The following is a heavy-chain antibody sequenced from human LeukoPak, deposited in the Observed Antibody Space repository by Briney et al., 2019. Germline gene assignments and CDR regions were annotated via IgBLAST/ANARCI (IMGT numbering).Heavy chain of an antibody. J-gene: IGHJ6*02. CDR1: GYTFTSYG. Sequence: GASVKVSCKASGYTFTSYGISWVRQAPGQGLEWMGWISAYNGNTNYAQKLQGRVTMTTDTSTSTAYMELRSLRSDDTAVYYCARDGAVDTAMVTLYYYYGMDVWGQGTTVTVSS. CDR2: ISAYNGNT. CDR3: ARDGAVDTAMVTLYYYYGMDV. V-gene: IGHV1-18*01. D-gene: IGHD5-18*01.